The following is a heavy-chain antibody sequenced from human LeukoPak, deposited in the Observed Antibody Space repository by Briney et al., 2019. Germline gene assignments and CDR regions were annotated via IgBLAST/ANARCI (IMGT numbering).Heavy chain of an antibody. CDR2: IRYDGSNK. CDR1: GFTFSSYG. D-gene: IGHD3-10*01. J-gene: IGHJ6*02. Sequence: GGSLRLSCAASGFTFSSYGMHWVRQAPGKGLEWVAFIRYDGSNKYYADSVKGRFTISRDNSKNTLYLQMNSLRAEDTAVYYCARNSYGSGSRALYYYYGMDVWGQGTTVTVSS. CDR3: ARNSYGSGSRALYYYYGMDV. V-gene: IGHV3-30*02.